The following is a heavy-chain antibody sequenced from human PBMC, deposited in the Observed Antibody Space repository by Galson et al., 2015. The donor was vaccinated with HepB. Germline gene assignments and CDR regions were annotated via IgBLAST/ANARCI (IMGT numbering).Heavy chain of an antibody. CDR2: ISGSGGRT. Sequence: SLRLSCAASGFTFSSYAMSWVRQAPGKGLEWVSSISGSGGRTYYADSVKGRFTISRDNSENTLSLQMNSLRAEDTAVYYCAGRPYYDNSGYYPRFFDYWGQGTLVTVSS. CDR1: GFTFSSYA. D-gene: IGHD3-22*01. V-gene: IGHV3-23*01. J-gene: IGHJ4*02. CDR3: AGRPYYDNSGYYPRFFDY.